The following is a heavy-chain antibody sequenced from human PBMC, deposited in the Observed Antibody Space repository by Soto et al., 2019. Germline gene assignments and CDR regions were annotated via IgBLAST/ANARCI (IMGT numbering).Heavy chain of an antibody. CDR3: ARLPGDYHFDY. J-gene: IGHJ4*02. Sequence: QLQLQESGPGLVKPSETLSLTCTVSGGSISSSSYYWGWIRQPPGKGLEWIGSIYYSGSTYYNPSLKSRVTIPGDTPKNQFSLKLSSVTAADTAVYYCARLPGDYHFDYWGQGTLVTVSS. D-gene: IGHD4-17*01. CDR1: GGSISSSSYY. CDR2: IYYSGST. V-gene: IGHV4-39*01.